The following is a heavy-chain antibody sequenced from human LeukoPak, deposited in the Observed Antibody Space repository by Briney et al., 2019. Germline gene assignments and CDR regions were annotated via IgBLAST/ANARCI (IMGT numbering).Heavy chain of an antibody. CDR3: ARGSYYDSSGPDAFDI. V-gene: IGHV4-4*07. CDR2: IYTSGST. CDR1: SGSISSYY. D-gene: IGHD3-22*01. Sequence: PSETLSLTCTVPSGSISSYYWSWIRQPAGKGLEWIGRIYTSGSTNHNPSLKSRVTMSVDRSKNQFSLKLRSVTAADTAVYYCARGSYYDSSGPDAFDIWGQGTMVTVSS. J-gene: IGHJ3*02.